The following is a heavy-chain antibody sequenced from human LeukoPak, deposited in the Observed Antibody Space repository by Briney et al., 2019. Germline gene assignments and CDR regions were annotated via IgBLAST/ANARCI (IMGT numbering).Heavy chain of an antibody. CDR1: GASLGSDPYY. V-gene: IGHV4-39*01. CDR3: ARGRDAYKVGNT. Sequence: SETLSLTCTVSGASLGSDPYYWGWIRQPPGKGLEWIGSILYTGNIYSNPSLKSRVTIPVDTPKSQFSLKLSSVTAADTGVYYCARGRDAYKVGNTWGRGTLVTVSS. J-gene: IGHJ5*02. D-gene: IGHD5-24*01. CDR2: ILYTGNI.